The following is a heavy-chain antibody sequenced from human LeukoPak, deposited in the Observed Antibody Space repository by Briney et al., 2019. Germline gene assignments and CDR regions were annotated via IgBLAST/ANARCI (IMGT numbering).Heavy chain of an antibody. D-gene: IGHD3-22*01. CDR3: ARRRYYDSSGYLE. J-gene: IGHJ1*01. CDR1: GDSVSRSDSY. CDR2: IYYSGRT. Sequence: SETLSLTCSISGDSVSRSDSYWDWIRQPPGKGLEWIGTIYYSGRTYYSPSLKSQVTLSVDMSNNHFSLTLSSVTAADTALYFCARRRYYDSSGYLEWGQGTLVTVSS. V-gene: IGHV4-39*01.